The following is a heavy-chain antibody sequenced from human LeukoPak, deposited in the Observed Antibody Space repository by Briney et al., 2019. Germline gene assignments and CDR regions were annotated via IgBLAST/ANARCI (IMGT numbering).Heavy chain of an antibody. D-gene: IGHD2-15*01. V-gene: IGHV4-34*01. J-gene: IGHJ5*02. CDR3: ARVVVAANDWFDP. CDR2: INHSGST. Sequence: PLETLSLTCAVYGGSFSGYYWSWIRQPPGKGLEWIGEINHSGSTNYNPSLKSRVTISLDTSKNQFSLKLSSVTAADTAVYYCARVVVAANDWFDPWGLGTLVTVSS. CDR1: GGSFSGYY.